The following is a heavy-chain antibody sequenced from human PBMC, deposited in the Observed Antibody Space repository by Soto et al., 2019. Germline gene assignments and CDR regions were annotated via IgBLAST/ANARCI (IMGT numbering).Heavy chain of an antibody. CDR2: ISGSGGST. CDR3: ATRRDASYYYYGMDV. Sequence: LSCAASGFPFSTYAMSWVRQAPGKGLEWVSAISGSGGSTYYADSVKGRFTISRDNSKNTLFLQVNSLRAEDTAVYYCATRRDASYYYYGMDVWGQGTTVTVSS. CDR1: GFPFSTYA. D-gene: IGHD2-2*01. J-gene: IGHJ6*02. V-gene: IGHV3-23*01.